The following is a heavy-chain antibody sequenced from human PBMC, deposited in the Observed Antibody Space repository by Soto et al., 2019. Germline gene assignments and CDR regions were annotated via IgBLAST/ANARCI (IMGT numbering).Heavy chain of an antibody. Sequence: SCNTSAYSSISCYRLWGRLKMGQWLEWMGIINPDGGSTSYAQKFQGRVTMTRDTSTSTVYMELSSLRSEDTAVYYCARGKRSSVRSLSWFDPWGQRTLVTVSS. CDR3: ARGKRSSVRSLSWFDP. J-gene: IGHJ5*02. CDR1: AYSSISCY. V-gene: IGHV1-46*01. D-gene: IGHD6-19*01. CDR2: INPDGGST.